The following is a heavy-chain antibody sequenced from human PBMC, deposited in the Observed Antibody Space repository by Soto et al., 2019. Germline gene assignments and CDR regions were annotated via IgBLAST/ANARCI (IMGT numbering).Heavy chain of an antibody. CDR3: VRGLDGDPVGFDS. D-gene: IGHD4-17*01. J-gene: IGHJ4*02. CDR1: GFTFSSYW. V-gene: IGHV3-74*01. CDR2: INTDASRT. Sequence: EVQLVESGGGLVQPGGSLRLSCAVSGFTFSSYWMHWVRQTPGKGLVWVSRINTDASRTDYADSVKGRFTISRDNAKNTLYLQMNSLRAEDTALFHCVRGLDGDPVGFDSWGQGTLVIVSS.